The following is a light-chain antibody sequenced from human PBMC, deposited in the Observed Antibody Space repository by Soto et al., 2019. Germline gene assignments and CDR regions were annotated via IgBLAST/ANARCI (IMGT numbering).Light chain of an antibody. CDR3: SSYTSSSTLDV. CDR2: EVS. V-gene: IGLV2-14*01. CDR1: SSDVGGYNY. J-gene: IGLJ3*02. Sequence: QSVLTQPASVSGSPGQSITISCTGTSSDVGGYNYVSWYQQHPGKAPKLMIYEVSNRPSGVSNRFSGSKSGNTASLTISGLQAEDDADYYCSSYTSSSTLDVFGGGTKLTVL.